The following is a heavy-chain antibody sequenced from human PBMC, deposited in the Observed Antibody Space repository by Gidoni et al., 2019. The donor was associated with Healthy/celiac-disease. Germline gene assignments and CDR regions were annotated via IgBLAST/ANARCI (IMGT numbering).Heavy chain of an antibody. D-gene: IGHD6-19*01. V-gene: IGHV3-9*01. CDR1: GFTLNDYA. J-gene: IGHJ4*02. CDR2: ISWNSGSI. CDR3: AKDKEWEVVAGNDY. Sequence: EVQLVESVGGVVRPGRSLRISCAAPGFTLNDYAMHWVRQAPGKGLECVSGISWNSGSIGYADSVKGRFTISRDNAKNSLYLQMNSLRAEDTALYYCAKDKEWEVVAGNDYWGQGTLVTVSS.